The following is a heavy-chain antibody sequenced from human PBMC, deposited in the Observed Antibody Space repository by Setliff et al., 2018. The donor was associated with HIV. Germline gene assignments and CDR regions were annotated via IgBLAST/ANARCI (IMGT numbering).Heavy chain of an antibody. Sequence: PGGSLRLSCEGSGFNFNNYGMHWVRQASGKGLEWVGRIRSKANSYATAYAASVKGRFTISRDDSKNTAYLQMNSLKTEDTAVYYCTSQSSGYFYWGQGTLVTVSS. D-gene: IGHD3-22*01. CDR2: IRSKANSYAT. CDR3: TSQSSGYFY. CDR1: GFNFNNYG. J-gene: IGHJ4*02. V-gene: IGHV3-73*01.